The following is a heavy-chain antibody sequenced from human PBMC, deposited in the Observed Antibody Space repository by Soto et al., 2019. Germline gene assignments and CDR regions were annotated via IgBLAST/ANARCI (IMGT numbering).Heavy chain of an antibody. Sequence: LRLSCAASGFTFSTYWMTWVRQAPGKGLEWVANINPDGSDKYYVDSVKGRFTISRDNAKNSLYLQMNSLRAEDTALYYCARFLDMWGQGTMVTVSS. CDR2: INPDGSDK. J-gene: IGHJ3*02. CDR1: GFTFSTYW. CDR3: ARFLDM. V-gene: IGHV3-7*01.